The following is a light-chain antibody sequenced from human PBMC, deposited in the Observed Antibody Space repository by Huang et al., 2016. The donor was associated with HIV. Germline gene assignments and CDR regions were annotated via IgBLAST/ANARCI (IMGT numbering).Light chain of an antibody. CDR1: QDISNY. V-gene: IGKV1-33*01. CDR2: DAS. J-gene: IGKJ3*01. Sequence: EIQMTQSPSSLSASVGTRVTITCQASQDISNYLNWYQQKPGGAPKRLIYDASNLERGVPSRFSGSGSGTYLTFTISSLQPEDIATYYCQQCDNLPFTFGPGTKVNIK. CDR3: QQCDNLPFT.